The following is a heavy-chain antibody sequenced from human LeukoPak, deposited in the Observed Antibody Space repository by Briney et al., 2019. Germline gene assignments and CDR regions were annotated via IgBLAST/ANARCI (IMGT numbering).Heavy chain of an antibody. Sequence: PSETLSLTCTVSGGSISSYYWSWIRQPPGKGLEWIGNIYPTGSTYYNPSLKSRVTISVDTSKNQFSLKVSSVSAADTAVCYCARAYSSSWYWNWFDPWGQGTLVTVSS. D-gene: IGHD6-13*01. J-gene: IGHJ5*02. V-gene: IGHV4-4*08. CDR2: IYPTGST. CDR3: ARAYSSSWYWNWFDP. CDR1: GGSISSYY.